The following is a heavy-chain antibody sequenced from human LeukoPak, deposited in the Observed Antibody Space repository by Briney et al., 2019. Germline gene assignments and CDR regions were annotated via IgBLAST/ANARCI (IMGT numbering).Heavy chain of an antibody. Sequence: PGGSLRLSCAASGFTFSSYWMSWVRQAPGKGLEWVANIKQDGSEKYYVDSVKGRFTISRDNAKNSLYLQMNSLRAEDTAVYYCARDAGFHGYGDFFFDYWGQGTLVTVSS. CDR3: ARDAGFHGYGDFFFDY. CDR2: IKQDGSEK. CDR1: GFTFSSYW. J-gene: IGHJ4*02. D-gene: IGHD4-17*01. V-gene: IGHV3-7*01.